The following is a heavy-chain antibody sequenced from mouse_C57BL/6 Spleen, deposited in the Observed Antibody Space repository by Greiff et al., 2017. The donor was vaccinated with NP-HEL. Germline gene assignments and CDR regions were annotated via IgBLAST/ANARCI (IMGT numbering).Heavy chain of an antibody. V-gene: IGHV3-6*01. CDR3: ARAKLAWFAY. J-gene: IGHJ3*01. Sequence: EVQLQESGPGLVKPSQSLSLTCSVTGYSITSGYYWNWIRQFPGNKLEWMGYISYDGSNNYNPSLKNRISITRDTSKNQFFLKLNSVTTEDTATYYCARAKLAWFAYWGQGTLVTVSA. CDR2: ISYDGSN. CDR1: GYSITSGYY.